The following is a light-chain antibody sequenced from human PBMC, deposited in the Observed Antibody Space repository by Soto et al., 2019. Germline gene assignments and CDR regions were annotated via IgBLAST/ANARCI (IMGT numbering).Light chain of an antibody. V-gene: IGKV1-39*01. Sequence: DIQMTQSPSSLSASVGDSVTITCRTSQYVDRYLSWYQQIPGRDPKLLIYSASSLVTGVPPRFRGSASGTESTLSISSLQREEFATYFCQQSSNIPWTFGQGTKVDI. J-gene: IGKJ1*01. CDR2: SAS. CDR1: QYVDRY. CDR3: QQSSNIPWT.